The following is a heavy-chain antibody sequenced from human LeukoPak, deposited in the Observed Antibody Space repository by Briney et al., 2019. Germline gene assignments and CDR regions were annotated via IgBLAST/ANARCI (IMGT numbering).Heavy chain of an antibody. CDR2: IYYSGST. V-gene: IGHV4-59*01. Sequence: KPSKTLSLTCTVSGGSISSYYWSWIRQPPGKGLEWIGYIYYSGSTNYNPSLKSRVTISVDTSKNQFSLKLSSVTAADTAVYYCARASLRGLWVDYWGQGTLVTVSS. J-gene: IGHJ4*02. CDR1: GGSISSYY. CDR3: ARASLRGLWVDY. D-gene: IGHD3-10*01.